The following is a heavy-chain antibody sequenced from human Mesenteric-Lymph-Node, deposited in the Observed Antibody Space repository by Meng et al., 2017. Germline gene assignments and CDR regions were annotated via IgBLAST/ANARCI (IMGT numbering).Heavy chain of an antibody. CDR1: VDSVSRHSAD. CDR2: TYYRYKWYH. Sequence: HVQLPQTGPGLLKPSHTLSLPCAIAVDSVSRHSADWNWIRQSPSRGLEWLGRTYYRYKWYHEYAVSVKSRITSSPDTPKNQFSLQLNSMTPEDTAVYYCARGINGGCGDWGQGTLVTVSS. V-gene: IGHV6-1*01. J-gene: IGHJ4*02. D-gene: IGHD4-23*01. CDR3: ARGINGGCGD.